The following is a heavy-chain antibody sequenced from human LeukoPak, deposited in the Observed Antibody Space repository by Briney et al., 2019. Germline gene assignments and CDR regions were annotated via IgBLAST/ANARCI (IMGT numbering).Heavy chain of an antibody. Sequence: PGRSLRLSCAASGFTFSSYGMHWVRQAPGKGLEWVAVISYDGSNKYYADSVKGRFTISRDNSKNTLYLQMNSLRAEDTALYHCARVGPLAARPNGYYYYYMDVWGKGTTVTVSS. CDR3: ARVGPLAARPNGYYYYYMDV. J-gene: IGHJ6*03. CDR2: ISYDGSNK. D-gene: IGHD6-6*01. CDR1: GFTFSSYG. V-gene: IGHV3-30*03.